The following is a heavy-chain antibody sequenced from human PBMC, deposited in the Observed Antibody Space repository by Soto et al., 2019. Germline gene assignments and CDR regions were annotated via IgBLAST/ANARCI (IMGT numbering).Heavy chain of an antibody. J-gene: IGHJ4*02. CDR3: ARHSSSGNDY. D-gene: IGHD6-6*01. CDR2: ISSSSSYT. V-gene: IGHV3-11*06. Sequence: GSLRLSCAASGFTFDDYGMSWIRQAPGKGLEWVSYISSSSSYTNYADSVKGRFTISRDNAKNSLYLQMNSLRAEDTAVYYCARHSSSGNDYWGQGTLVTVSS. CDR1: GFTFDDYG.